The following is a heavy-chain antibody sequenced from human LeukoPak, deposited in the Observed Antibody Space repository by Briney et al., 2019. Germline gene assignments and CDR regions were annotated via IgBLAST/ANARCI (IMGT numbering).Heavy chain of an antibody. CDR3: AREGAMYSGSYWGFGY. CDR1: GFTFSSYS. D-gene: IGHD1-26*01. Sequence: GGSLRLSCAVSGFTFSSYSMNGIRQAPGKGLEWVSYISSSGSTIYYADSVKGRFTISRDNAKNSLYLQMNSLRAEDTAVYYCAREGAMYSGSYWGFGYWGQGTLVTVSS. V-gene: IGHV3-48*04. J-gene: IGHJ4*02. CDR2: ISSSGSTI.